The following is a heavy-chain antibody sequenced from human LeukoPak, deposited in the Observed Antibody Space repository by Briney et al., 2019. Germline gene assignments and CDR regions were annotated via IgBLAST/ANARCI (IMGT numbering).Heavy chain of an antibody. D-gene: IGHD3-22*01. CDR3: ARGFYDSSVPDY. Sequence: GGSLRLSCAASGFIFSSYAMSWVRQAPGKGLEWVSSISSSSSYIYYADSVKGRFTISRDNAKNSLYLQMNSLRAEDTAVYYCARGFYDSSVPDYWGQGALVTVSS. V-gene: IGHV3-21*01. J-gene: IGHJ4*02. CDR2: ISSSSSYI. CDR1: GFIFSSYA.